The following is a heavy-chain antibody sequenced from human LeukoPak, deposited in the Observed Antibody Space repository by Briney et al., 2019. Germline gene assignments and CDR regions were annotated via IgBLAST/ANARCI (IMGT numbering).Heavy chain of an antibody. D-gene: IGHD2-15*01. CDR3: ARASSFYNWFDP. V-gene: IGHV7-4-1*02. Sequence: ASVKVSCKASGYTFTSYGISWVRQAPGQGLEWMGWINTNTGNPTYAQGFTGSLDTSVSTAYLQISSLKAEDTAVYYCARASSFYNWFDPWGQGTLVTVSS. CDR1: GYTFTSYG. J-gene: IGHJ5*02. CDR2: INTNTGNP.